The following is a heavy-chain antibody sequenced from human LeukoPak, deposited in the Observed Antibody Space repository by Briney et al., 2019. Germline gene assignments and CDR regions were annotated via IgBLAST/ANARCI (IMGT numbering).Heavy chain of an antibody. J-gene: IGHJ6*02. D-gene: IGHD6-19*01. V-gene: IGHV4-34*01. CDR2: INHSGST. Sequence: SETLSLTCAVYGGSFSGYYLSWIRQPPGKGLEWIGEINHSGSTNYNPSVKSRVTIPVDTSKNQFSLKLSSVTAADTAVYYCARGRSGWYAYCYYYGMDVWGQGTTVTVSS. CDR3: ARGRSGWYAYCYYYGMDV. CDR1: GGSFSGYY.